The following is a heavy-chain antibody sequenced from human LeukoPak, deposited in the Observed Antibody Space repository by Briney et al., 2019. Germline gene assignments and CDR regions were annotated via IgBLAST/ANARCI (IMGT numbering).Heavy chain of an antibody. J-gene: IGHJ4*02. CDR1: GGSISNYY. V-gene: IGHV4-4*07. CDR3: ARGYYDSTGYYYPSFDY. CDR2: MHSSGST. D-gene: IGHD3-22*01. Sequence: SETLSLTCSVSGGSISNYYWNWIRQPAGKGLEWIGRMHSSGSTNHNPSLKSRVTMSVDTSKNQFSLKLRSVTAADTAVYYCARGYYDSTGYYYPSFDYWGQGTLVTVSS.